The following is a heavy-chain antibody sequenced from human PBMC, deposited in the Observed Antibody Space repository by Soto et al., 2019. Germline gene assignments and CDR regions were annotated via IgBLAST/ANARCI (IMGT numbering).Heavy chain of an antibody. CDR2: FDPEDGET. V-gene: IGHV1-24*01. CDR3: ARFAAVTTQHEGWFDP. Sequence: ASVKVSCKVSGYTLTELSMHWVRQAPGKGLEWMGGFDPEDGETIYAQKFQGRVTMTEDTSTDTAYMELSSLRSEDTAVYYCARFAAVTTQHEGWFDPWGQGTLVTVSS. D-gene: IGHD4-17*01. CDR1: GYTLTELS. J-gene: IGHJ5*02.